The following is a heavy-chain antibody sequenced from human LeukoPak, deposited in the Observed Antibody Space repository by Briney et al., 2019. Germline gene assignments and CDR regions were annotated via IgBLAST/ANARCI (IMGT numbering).Heavy chain of an antibody. CDR2: IHYTGST. CDR1: GDSISSSSYY. CDR3: ARYWGPYDNSGAYFDY. D-gene: IGHD3-22*01. V-gene: IGHV4-39*01. Sequence: SETLSLTCTVSGDSISSSSYYWVWLRQPPGKGLEWIATIHYTGSTYYNPFLKSRVTISVDTSKNQFSLKLSSVTAADTAMYYCARYWGPYDNSGAYFDYWGQGTLVTVSS. J-gene: IGHJ4*02.